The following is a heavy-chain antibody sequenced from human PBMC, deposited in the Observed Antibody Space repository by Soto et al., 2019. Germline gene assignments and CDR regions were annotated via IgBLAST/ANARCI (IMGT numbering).Heavy chain of an antibody. D-gene: IGHD3-3*01. CDR3: ASAFGVVIIPFGY. J-gene: IGHJ4*02. CDR1: GFSFSSYW. CDR2: IKQDGSEK. V-gene: IGHV3-7*01. Sequence: GGSLRLSCAASGFSFSSYWMSWVRQAPGKGLEWVANIKQDGSEKYYVDSVKGRFTISRDNAKKSLYLQMNSLRAEDTAVYYCASAFGVVIIPFGYWGQGTLVTVSS.